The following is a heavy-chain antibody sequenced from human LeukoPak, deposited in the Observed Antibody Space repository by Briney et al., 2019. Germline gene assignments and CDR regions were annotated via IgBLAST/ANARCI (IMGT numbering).Heavy chain of an antibody. Sequence: GGSLRLSCAASEFSVGSNYMTWVRQAPGKGLEWVSLIYSGGSTYYADSVKGRFTISRDNSKNTLYLQMNSLRAEDTAVYYCAKDHIVATIGTYYFDYWGQGTLVTVSS. V-gene: IGHV3-66*01. D-gene: IGHD5-12*01. CDR2: IYSGGST. CDR3: AKDHIVATIGTYYFDY. CDR1: EFSVGSNY. J-gene: IGHJ4*02.